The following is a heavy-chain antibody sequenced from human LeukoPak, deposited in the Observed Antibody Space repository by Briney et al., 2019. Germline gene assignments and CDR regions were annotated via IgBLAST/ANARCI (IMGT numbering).Heavy chain of an antibody. CDR1: GGSISSSTYY. Sequence: SETLSLTCTVSGGSISSSTYYWGWIRQPPGKGLEWIGSIYYSGSTYYNPSLKSRVTISVDTSKNQFSLKLSSVTAADTAVYYCARIYYYYYMDVWGKGTTVTVSS. CDR3: ARIYYYYYMDV. J-gene: IGHJ6*03. V-gene: IGHV4-39*07. CDR2: IYYSGST.